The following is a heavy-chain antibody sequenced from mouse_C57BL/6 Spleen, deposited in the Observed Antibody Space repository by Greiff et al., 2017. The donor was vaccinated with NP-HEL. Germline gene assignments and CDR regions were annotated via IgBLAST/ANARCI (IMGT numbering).Heavy chain of an antibody. CDR3: ARYKYYEGSYYYAFDY. CDR1: GFTFTDYY. V-gene: IGHV7-3*01. CDR2: IRNKANGYTT. D-gene: IGHD2-4*01. Sequence: EVQRVESGGGLVQPGGSLSLSCAASGFTFTDYYMSWVRQPPGKALEWLGFIRNKANGYTTEYSSSVKGRFTISRDNSQSIHYLKTNALKARDSATYYCARYKYYEGSYYYAFDYWGQGTSVTVSS. J-gene: IGHJ4*01.